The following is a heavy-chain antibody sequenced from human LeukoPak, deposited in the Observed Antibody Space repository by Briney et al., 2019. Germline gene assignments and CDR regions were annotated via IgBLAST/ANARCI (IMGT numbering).Heavy chain of an antibody. J-gene: IGHJ4*02. V-gene: IGHV3-74*01. CDR3: VSFYETY. D-gene: IGHD2-2*01. Sequence: GGSLRLSCAASGNYWMHWVRQAPGKGLLWVSHINSDGSWTTYADSVKGRFTISKDNAKNTVYLQMNNLRAEDTAVYYCVSFYETYWGRGTLVTVPS. CDR2: INSDGSWT. CDR1: GNYW.